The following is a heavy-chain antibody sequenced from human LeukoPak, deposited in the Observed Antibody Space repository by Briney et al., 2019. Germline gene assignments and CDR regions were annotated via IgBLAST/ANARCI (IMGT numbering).Heavy chain of an antibody. D-gene: IGHD3-10*01. J-gene: IGHJ6*02. CDR3: AKNKGSYQYNYYGMEV. Sequence: GGSLRLSCAASGFTFSTYGMNWVRQAPGKGLEWVAALSYDGYNDHYADSVRGRFTISRDNSKNTLFLQMNNLRVEDTAMYYCAKNKGSYQYNYYGMEVWGQGTTVSVSS. CDR1: GFTFSTYG. CDR2: LSYDGYND. V-gene: IGHV3-30*18.